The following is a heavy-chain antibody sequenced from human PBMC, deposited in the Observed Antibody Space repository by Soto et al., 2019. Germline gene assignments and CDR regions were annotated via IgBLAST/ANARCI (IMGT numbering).Heavy chain of an antibody. CDR2: ISTAGDT. J-gene: IGHJ4*02. Sequence: EVQLVESGGDLVQPGGSLRLSCGASGFTFSSYDFHWVRQATGKGLEWVSGISTAGDTYYAGSVKGRFIISSENAKNSLYLQMNSLRAGDTGVYYCTRGADGFDYWGQGTLVTVSS. D-gene: IGHD3-16*01. V-gene: IGHV3-13*01. CDR3: TRGADGFDY. CDR1: GFTFSSYD.